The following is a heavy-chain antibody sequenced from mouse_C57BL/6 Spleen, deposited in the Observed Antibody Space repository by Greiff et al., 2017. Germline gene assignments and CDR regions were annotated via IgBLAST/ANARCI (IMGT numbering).Heavy chain of an antibody. J-gene: IGHJ4*01. CDR3: ARAYITTVVAGYAMDY. Sequence: VKLQQPGTELVKPGASVKLSCKASGYTFTSYWMHWVKQRPGQGLEWIGNINPSNGGTNYNEKFKSKATLTVDKSSSTAYMQLSSLTSEDSAVYYCARAYITTVVAGYAMDYWGQGTSVTVSS. V-gene: IGHV1-53*01. CDR2: INPSNGGT. CDR1: GYTFTSYW. D-gene: IGHD1-1*01.